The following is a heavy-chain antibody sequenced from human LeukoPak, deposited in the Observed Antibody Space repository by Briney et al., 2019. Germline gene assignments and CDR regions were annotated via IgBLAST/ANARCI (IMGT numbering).Heavy chain of an antibody. Sequence: SETLSLTCTVSGGSISSYYWSWIRQPPGKGLEWIVYIYYSGSTNYNPTLKSRVTISVDTSKNQSSLKLSSVTAADTAVYYCARDARYCSGGSCSRTGPFQPWGQGTLVTVSS. CDR2: IYYSGST. CDR1: GGSISSYY. V-gene: IGHV4-59*01. J-gene: IGHJ1*01. D-gene: IGHD2-15*01. CDR3: ARDARYCSGGSCSRTGPFQP.